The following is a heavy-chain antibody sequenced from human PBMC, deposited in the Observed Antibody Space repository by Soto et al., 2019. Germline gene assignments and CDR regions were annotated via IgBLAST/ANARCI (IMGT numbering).Heavy chain of an antibody. CDR2: ISYDGSNK. Sequence: GGSLRLSCAASGFTFSSYAMHWVRQAPGKGLEWVAVISYDGSNKYYADSVKGRFTISRDNSKNTLYLQMNSLRAEDTAVYYCARDSTMSGMDVWGQGTTVTVSS. CDR3: ARDSTMSGMDV. V-gene: IGHV3-30-3*01. D-gene: IGHD3-10*02. CDR1: GFTFSSYA. J-gene: IGHJ6*02.